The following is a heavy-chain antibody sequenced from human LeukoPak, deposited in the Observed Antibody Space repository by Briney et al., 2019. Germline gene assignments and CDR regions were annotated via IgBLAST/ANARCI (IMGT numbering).Heavy chain of an antibody. J-gene: IGHJ6*02. Sequence: SETLSLTCTVSGGSITSYYWSWIRQSPGKGLEWIGYMSYSGSTNYNPSLKSRVTISVDTSKNQFSLKLSSVTAADTAVYYCARDIAAAGSGMDVWGQGTTVTVSS. V-gene: IGHV4-59*01. D-gene: IGHD6-13*01. CDR3: ARDIAAAGSGMDV. CDR2: MSYSGST. CDR1: GGSITSYY.